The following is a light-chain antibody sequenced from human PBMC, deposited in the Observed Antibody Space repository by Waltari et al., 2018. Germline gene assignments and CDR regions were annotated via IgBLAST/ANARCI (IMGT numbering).Light chain of an antibody. V-gene: IGLV1-47*01. Sequence: QSVLTQPPSASGTPGQKVTISCSGGRSNIGSNYVNWYQHFPGSAPKLLFYRDNQRHSGVPARFSVSKSGTSASLAITDLRPEDEADYYCASWDVSLTVWVFGGGSRLTVL. CDR2: RDN. J-gene: IGLJ3*02. CDR1: RSNIGSNY. CDR3: ASWDVSLTVWV.